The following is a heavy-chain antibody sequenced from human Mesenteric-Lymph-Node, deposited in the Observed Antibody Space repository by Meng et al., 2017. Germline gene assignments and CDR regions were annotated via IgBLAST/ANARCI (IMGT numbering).Heavy chain of an antibody. CDR3: ARGRIFGVRYYFDY. J-gene: IGHJ4*02. CDR2: INHSGST. CDR1: GGSFSGYY. D-gene: IGHD3-3*01. Sequence: VLVHRGGEGWWRPSWTLSLPCAVDGGSFSGYYWSWIRQPQGKGLEWIGEINHSGSTNYNPSLKSRVTISVDTSKNQFSLKLSSVTAADTAVYYCARGRIFGVRYYFDYWGQGTLVTVSS. V-gene: IGHV4-34*01.